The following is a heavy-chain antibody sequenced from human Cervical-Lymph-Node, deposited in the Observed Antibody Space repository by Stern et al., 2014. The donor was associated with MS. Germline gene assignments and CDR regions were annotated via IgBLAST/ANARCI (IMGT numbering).Heavy chain of an antibody. CDR3: SPASAI. CDR2: IRGKAKNYAT. V-gene: IGHV3-73*02. CDR1: GLSFRDAA. Sequence: EVQLVESGGGLVQPGGSLKLSCEVSGLSFRDAAVPWVRQASGKGLEWVGRIRGKAKNYATSYSASVKGRFILSRTDSQNTAFLLMNSLKREDTAVYYCSPASAIWGQGTAVTVSS. J-gene: IGHJ6*02.